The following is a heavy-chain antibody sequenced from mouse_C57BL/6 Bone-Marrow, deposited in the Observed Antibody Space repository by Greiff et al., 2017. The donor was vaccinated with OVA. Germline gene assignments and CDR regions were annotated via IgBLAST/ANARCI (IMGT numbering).Heavy chain of an antibody. J-gene: IGHJ3*01. V-gene: IGHV1-85*01. CDR3: ARDGYYPAGFAY. D-gene: IGHD2-3*01. Sequence: QVQLQQSGPELVKPGASVKLSCKASGYTFTSYDINWVKQRPGQGLEWIGWIYPRDGSTEYNEKFKGKATLTVDTSSSTAYMELHSLTSEDSAVYVCARDGYYPAGFAYWGQGTLVTVSA. CDR2: IYPRDGST. CDR1: GYTFTSYD.